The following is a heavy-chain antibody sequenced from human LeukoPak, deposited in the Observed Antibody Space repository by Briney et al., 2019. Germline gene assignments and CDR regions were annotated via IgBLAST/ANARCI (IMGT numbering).Heavy chain of an antibody. CDR3: ARASDTSWPFDF. J-gene: IGHJ4*02. V-gene: IGHV1-18*01. CDR1: GYTFTSYD. CDR2: ISTSKTYT. Sequence: RASVKVSCKASGYTFTSYDINWVRQATGQGLEWMGWISTSKTYTRYAQKVQGRATLTTDPPTSTAYLELTSLTSDDTAVYFCARASDTSWPFDFWGQGTKVTVSS. D-gene: IGHD2-2*01.